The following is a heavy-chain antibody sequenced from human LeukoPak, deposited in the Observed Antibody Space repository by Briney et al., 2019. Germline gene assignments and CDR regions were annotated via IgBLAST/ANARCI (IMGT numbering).Heavy chain of an antibody. D-gene: IGHD1-26*01. CDR1: GFTFSNYN. V-gene: IGHV3-21*01. CDR2: ISGISSYI. CDR3: ARASGTYFEYYFDY. J-gene: IGHJ4*02. Sequence: PGGSLRLSCAASGFTFSNYNMNWVRQTPGKGLEWVSSISGISSYIYYRDSVKGRFTTSRDNARNELNLQLNSLRAEDTAVYYCARASGTYFEYYFDYWGQGTLVTVSS.